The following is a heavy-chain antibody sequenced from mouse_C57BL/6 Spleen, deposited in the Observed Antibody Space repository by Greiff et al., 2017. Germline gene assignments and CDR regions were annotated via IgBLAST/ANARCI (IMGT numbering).Heavy chain of an antibody. D-gene: IGHD1-1*01. Sequence: EVKLMESGGDLVKPGGSLKLSCAASGFTFSSYGMSWVRQTPDKRLEWVATISSGGSYTYYPDSVKGRFTISRDNAKNTLYLQMSSLKSEDTAMYYCARTDYYGSSYGEYFDVWGTGTTVTVSS. CDR2: ISSGGSYT. CDR1: GFTFSSYG. V-gene: IGHV5-6*01. J-gene: IGHJ1*03. CDR3: ARTDYYGSSYGEYFDV.